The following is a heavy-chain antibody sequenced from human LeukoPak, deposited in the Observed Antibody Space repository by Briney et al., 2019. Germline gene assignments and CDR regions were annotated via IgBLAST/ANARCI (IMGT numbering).Heavy chain of an antibody. CDR1: GGSISSGGYY. D-gene: IGHD3-10*01. J-gene: IGHJ4*02. Sequence: KTSETLSLTCTVSGGSISSGGYYWSWIRQHPGKDLEWIGYIYYSGSTYYNPSLKSRVTISVDTSKNQFSLKLSSVTAADTAVYYCARDTGSPTLHYFDYWGQGTLVTVSS. V-gene: IGHV4-31*03. CDR3: ARDTGSPTLHYFDY. CDR2: IYYSGST.